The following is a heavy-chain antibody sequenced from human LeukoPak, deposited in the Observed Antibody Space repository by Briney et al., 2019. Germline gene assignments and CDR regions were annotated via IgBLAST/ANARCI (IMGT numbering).Heavy chain of an antibody. CDR3: AKDLRFSGSPRAFDF. V-gene: IGHV3-53*01. CDR2: IYSSDYM. J-gene: IGHJ3*01. CDR1: GFLVNANH. Sequence: PGGSLRLSCAASGFLVNANHMNWVRQAPGKGLEWVSIIYSSDYMYYADSVKGRFTISRDNSKNTLSLQMNSLRAEDTAIYYCAKDLRFSGSPRAFDFWGQGTMVTVSS. D-gene: IGHD1-26*01.